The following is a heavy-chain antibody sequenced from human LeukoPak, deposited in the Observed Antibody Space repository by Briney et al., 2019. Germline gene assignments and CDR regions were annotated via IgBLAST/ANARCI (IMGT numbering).Heavy chain of an antibody. CDR3: ARLAAPTVGGGSLDGDYSDY. J-gene: IGHJ4*02. Sequence: PGGSLRLSCAASGFTFSSYSMNWVRQAPGKGLEWVSSISSSSSYIYYADSVKGRFTISRDNAKNSLYLQMNSLRAEDTAVYYCARLAAPTVGGGSLDGDYSDYWGQGTLVTVSS. D-gene: IGHD4-17*01. CDR2: ISSSSSYI. V-gene: IGHV3-21*01. CDR1: GFTFSSYS.